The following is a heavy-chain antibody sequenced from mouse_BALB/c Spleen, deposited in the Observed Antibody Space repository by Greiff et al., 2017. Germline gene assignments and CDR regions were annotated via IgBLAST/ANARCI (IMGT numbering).Heavy chain of an antibody. J-gene: IGHJ3*01. CDR3: TREGYDYDVGFAY. CDR2: IYPGNSDT. D-gene: IGHD2-4*01. CDR1: GYTFTSYW. V-gene: IGHV1-5*01. Sequence: EVQLQQSGTVLARPGASVKMSCKASGYTFTSYWMHWVKQRPGQGLEWIGAIYPGNSDTSYNQKFKGKAKLTAVTSTSTAYMELSSLTNEDSAVYYCTREGYDYDVGFAYWGQGTLVTVSA.